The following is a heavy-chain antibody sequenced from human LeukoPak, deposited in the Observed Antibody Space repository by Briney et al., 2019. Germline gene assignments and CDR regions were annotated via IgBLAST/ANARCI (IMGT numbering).Heavy chain of an antibody. CDR1: GGSISSYY. CDR2: IYYSGST. Sequence: PSETLSLTCTVSGGSISSYYWSWVRQPPGKGLEWIGYIYYSGSTNYNPSLKSRATISVDTSKNQFSLKLSSVTAADTAVYYCARHEASRARLDYWGQGTLVTVSS. J-gene: IGHJ4*02. CDR3: ARHEASRARLDY. V-gene: IGHV4-59*08.